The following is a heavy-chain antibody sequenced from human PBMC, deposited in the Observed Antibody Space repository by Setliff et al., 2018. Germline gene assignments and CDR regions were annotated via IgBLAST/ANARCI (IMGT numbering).Heavy chain of an antibody. CDR2: ISAYTGRA. J-gene: IGHJ3*02. V-gene: IGHV4-30-4*01. Sequence: PSETLSLTCTVSGGSTRSGNDLWSWLRQSPGKGLEWIAYISAYTGRAYYNPSLQSRAALSADTSKSQFSLRLTSVTAADTAVYYCAREVIDPVSSDAFDIWGQGRMVTVSS. D-gene: IGHD4-4*01. CDR1: GGSTRSGNDL. CDR3: AREVIDPVSSDAFDI.